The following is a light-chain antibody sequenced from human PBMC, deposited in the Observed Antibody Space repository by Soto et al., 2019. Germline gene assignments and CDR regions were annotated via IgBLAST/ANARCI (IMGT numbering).Light chain of an antibody. J-gene: IGKJ3*01. CDR3: QQFVHLPCA. CDR2: DAS. V-gene: IGKV1-33*01. CDR1: QDISNH. Sequence: DIQLTQSPSSLSASVGDRVAITCQASQDISNHLNWYQQKPGKAPELLIYDASYLETGVPSRFSGSGSGTDFTFTITSLQPEDIATYYFQQFVHLPCAFGPGTKWISN.